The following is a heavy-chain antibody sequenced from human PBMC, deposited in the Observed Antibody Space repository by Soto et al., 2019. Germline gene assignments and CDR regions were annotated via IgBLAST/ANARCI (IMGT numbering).Heavy chain of an antibody. CDR1: GGTFSSYA. D-gene: IGHD2-8*01. Sequence: QVQLVQSGAEVKKPGSSVKVSCKASGGTFSSYAISWVRQAPGQGLEWMGGIIPIFGTANYAQKFQGRVTITAHESTSTAYMEVSSLRSEDTALYYCARTSVGKWLLPPGGYYYYGMDVWGQGTTVTVSS. V-gene: IGHV1-69*01. CDR3: ARTSVGKWLLPPGGYYYYGMDV. J-gene: IGHJ6*02. CDR2: IIPIFGTA.